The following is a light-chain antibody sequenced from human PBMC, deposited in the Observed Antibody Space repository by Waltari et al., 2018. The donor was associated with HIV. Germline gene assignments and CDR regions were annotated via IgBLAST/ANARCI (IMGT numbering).Light chain of an antibody. CDR3: QHSYTTPWT. Sequence: EIVMTQSPATLSVSPGESATLSCRASQSVGTKLAWYQQKPGQAPRLLIYGASIRATGIPARFSGSGSGMEFTLTISSLQSEDFATYYCQHSYTTPWTFGQGTKVEIK. V-gene: IGKV3-15*01. J-gene: IGKJ1*01. CDR2: GAS. CDR1: QSVGTK.